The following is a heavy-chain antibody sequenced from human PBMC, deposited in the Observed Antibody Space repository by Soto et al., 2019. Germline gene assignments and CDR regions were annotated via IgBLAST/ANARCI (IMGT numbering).Heavy chain of an antibody. Sequence: EVQLLESGGDLVQPGGSLRLPCVGSGFSFDNYGMSWVRQAPGKGLEWVSAIKSDGSSTYYAASVKDRFTISRDNSKNTLYLQLNSLRAEDTAVYYCAQLGLMTFSHKHYFNHWGRGTLVTVSS. CDR1: GFSFDNYG. V-gene: IGHV3-23*01. D-gene: IGHD3-16*01. CDR2: IKSDGSST. J-gene: IGHJ4*02. CDR3: AQLGLMTFSHKHYFNH.